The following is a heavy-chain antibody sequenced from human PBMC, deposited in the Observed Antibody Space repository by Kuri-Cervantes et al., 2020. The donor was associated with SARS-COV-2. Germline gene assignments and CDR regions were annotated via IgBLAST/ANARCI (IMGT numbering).Heavy chain of an antibody. J-gene: IGHJ1*01. Sequence: GGSLRLSCAASGFTFSTYSMTWVRQAPGKGLVWVSRINRDETSRTYADSVKGRFTISRDNAKNTLYLQMDSLRAEDTAVYYCVRDRGVMTGTPILDQWGQGTLVTVSS. CDR3: VRDRGVMTGTPILDQ. CDR2: INRDETSR. CDR1: GFTFSTYS. V-gene: IGHV3-74*03. D-gene: IGHD1-7*01.